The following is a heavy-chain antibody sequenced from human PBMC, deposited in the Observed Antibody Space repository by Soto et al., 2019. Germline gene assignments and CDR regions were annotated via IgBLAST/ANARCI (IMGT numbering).Heavy chain of an antibody. CDR1: GGSISSGGYY. Sequence: SETLSLTCTVSGGSISSGGYYWSWIRQHPGKGLEWIGYIYYSGSTYYNPSLKSRVTISVDTSKNQFSLKLSSVTAADTAVYYCARSVAYYDFWSGQYYFDYWGQGTLVTVSS. D-gene: IGHD3-3*01. CDR3: ARSVAYYDFWSGQYYFDY. V-gene: IGHV4-31*03. J-gene: IGHJ4*02. CDR2: IYYSGST.